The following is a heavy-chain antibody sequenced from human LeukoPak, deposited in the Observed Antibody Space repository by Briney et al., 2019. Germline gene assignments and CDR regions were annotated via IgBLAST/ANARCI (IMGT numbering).Heavy chain of an antibody. CDR1: GFTFSSYS. CDR2: ITTTSSYI. J-gene: IGHJ4*02. V-gene: IGHV3-21*01. D-gene: IGHD3-16*01. Sequence: GGSLRLSCAASGFTFSSYSMNWVRQAPGKGLEWASSITTTSSYIYYADSVKGRFTISRDNAKNSLYLQMNSLRAEDTAVYYCARFGRGRYFDYWGQGTLVTVSS. CDR3: ARFGRGRYFDY.